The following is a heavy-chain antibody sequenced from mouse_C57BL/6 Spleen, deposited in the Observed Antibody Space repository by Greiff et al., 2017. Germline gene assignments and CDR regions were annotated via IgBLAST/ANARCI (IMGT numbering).Heavy chain of an antibody. CDR1: GFTFSSYA. J-gene: IGHJ2*01. Sequence: EVNLVESGGGLVKPGGSLKLSCAASGFTFSSYAMSWVRQTPEKRLEWVATISDGGSYTYYPDNVKGRFTISRDNAKNNLYLQMSHLKSEDTAMYYCARDEDSYFDYCGQGTTLTVSS. CDR2: ISDGGSYT. CDR3: ARDEDSYFDY. V-gene: IGHV5-4*01.